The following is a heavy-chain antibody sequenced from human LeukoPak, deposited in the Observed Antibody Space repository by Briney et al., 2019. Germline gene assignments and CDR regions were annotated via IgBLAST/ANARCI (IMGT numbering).Heavy chain of an antibody. V-gene: IGHV3-23*01. J-gene: IGHJ4*02. CDR3: AKEYSGYDQYFDY. D-gene: IGHD5-12*01. CDR2: ISGSGDYT. Sequence: PGGSLRLSCAASGFTFNSYSMNWVRQAPGKGLEWVSGISGSGDYTYYADSVKGRFTISRDNSKNTLYLQMNSLRAEDTAVYYCAKEYSGYDQYFDYWGQGTLVTVSS. CDR1: GFTFNSYS.